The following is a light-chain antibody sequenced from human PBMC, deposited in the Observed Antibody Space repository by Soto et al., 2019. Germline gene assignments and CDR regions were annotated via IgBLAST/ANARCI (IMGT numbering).Light chain of an antibody. CDR1: SSDVGAYNY. Sequence: SVLTQPASVSGSPGQSITLSCTGTSSDVGAYNYVSWYQQHPGKAPKLMIYDVSNRPSGVSNRFSGSKSGNTASLTISGLQGEDEADYYCSSYRSSETLVFGTGTKLTVL. V-gene: IGLV2-14*03. J-gene: IGLJ1*01. CDR3: SSYRSSETLV. CDR2: DVS.